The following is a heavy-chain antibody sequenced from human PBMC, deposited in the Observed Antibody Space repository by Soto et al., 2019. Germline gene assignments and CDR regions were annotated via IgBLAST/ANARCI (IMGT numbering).Heavy chain of an antibody. J-gene: IGHJ5*02. CDR2: IYYSGST. CDR3: ARLTGAFAVGATNWFDP. V-gene: IGHV4-59*08. D-gene: IGHD1-26*01. Sequence: SETLSLTCTVSGGSISSYYWSWIRQPPGKGLEWIGYIYYSGSTNYNPSLKSRVTISVDTSKNQFSLKLSSVTAADTAVYYCARLTGAFAVGATNWFDPWGQGTLVTVSS. CDR1: GGSISSYY.